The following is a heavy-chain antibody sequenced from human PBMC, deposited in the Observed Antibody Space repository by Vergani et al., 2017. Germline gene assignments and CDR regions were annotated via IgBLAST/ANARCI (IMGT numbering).Heavy chain of an antibody. CDR1: GYTFTSYY. V-gene: IGHV1-46*01. CDR3: ARETEGSQYYYDSSVIL. J-gene: IGHJ4*02. D-gene: IGHD3-22*01. Sequence: QVQLVPSGAEVKKPGASVKVSCKASGYTFTSYYMHWVRQAPGQGLEWMGIINPSGGSTSYAQKFQGRVTMTRDTSTSTVYMELSSLRSEDTAVYYCARETEGSQYYYDSSVILWGQGTLVTVSS. CDR2: INPSGGST.